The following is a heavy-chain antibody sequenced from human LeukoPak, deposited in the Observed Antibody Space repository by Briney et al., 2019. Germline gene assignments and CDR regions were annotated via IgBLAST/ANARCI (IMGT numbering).Heavy chain of an antibody. V-gene: IGHV3-23*01. CDR1: GFTFSSYA. CDR3: AKDSHYYYDSSGYYRFDY. Sequence: GGSLRLSCAASGFTFSSYAMSWVRRAPGKGLEWVSAISGSGGSTYYADSVKGRFTISRDNSKNTLYLQMNSLRAEDTAVYYCAKDSHYYYDSSGYYRFDYWGQGTLVTVSS. J-gene: IGHJ4*02. CDR2: ISGSGGST. D-gene: IGHD3-22*01.